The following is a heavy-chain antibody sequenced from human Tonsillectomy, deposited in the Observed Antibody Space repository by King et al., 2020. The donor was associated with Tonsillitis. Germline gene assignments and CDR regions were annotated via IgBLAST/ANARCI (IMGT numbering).Heavy chain of an antibody. CDR3: ARMGASGASSSFDY. D-gene: IGHD3-16*01. J-gene: IGHJ4*02. CDR2: ISSGSNYM. CDR1: GFTFSSYS. Sequence: VQLVESGGGLVKPGGSLRLSCAASGFTFSSYSMNWVRQAPGQGLEWVSFISSGSNYMYYGDSVKGRFTISRDNAKNSLYLQMNSLRAEDTAVYYCARMGASGASSSFDYWGQGTLVTGSS. V-gene: IGHV3-21*01.